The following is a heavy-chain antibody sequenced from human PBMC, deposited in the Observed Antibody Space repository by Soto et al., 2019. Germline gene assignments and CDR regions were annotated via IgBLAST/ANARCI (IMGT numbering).Heavy chain of an antibody. CDR3: ARGDSTDCSNGVCSFFYNHDMDV. CDR2: INPKSGGT. Sequence: VKVSCKASGYSFTDYHIHWVRQAPGQGLEWLGRINPKSGGTSTAQKFQGWVTMTTDTSISTASMELTRLTSDDTAIYYCARGDSTDCSNGVCSFFYNHDMDVWGQGTTVTSP. V-gene: IGHV1-2*04. J-gene: IGHJ6*02. CDR1: GYSFTDYH. D-gene: IGHD2-8*01.